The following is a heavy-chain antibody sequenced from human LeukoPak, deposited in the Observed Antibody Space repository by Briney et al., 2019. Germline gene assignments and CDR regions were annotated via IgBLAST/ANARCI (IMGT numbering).Heavy chain of an antibody. Sequence: PSETLSLTCAVSGDSISNYYWSWIRQPPGKGLEWIGYIYYSGSTNYNPSLKSRVTISVDTSKNQFSLKLSSVTAADTAVYYCARYVVAGTGSGYGMDVWGQGTTVIVSS. D-gene: IGHD6-19*01. V-gene: IGHV4-59*01. CDR2: IYYSGST. J-gene: IGHJ6*02. CDR3: ARYVVAGTGSGYGMDV. CDR1: GDSISNYY.